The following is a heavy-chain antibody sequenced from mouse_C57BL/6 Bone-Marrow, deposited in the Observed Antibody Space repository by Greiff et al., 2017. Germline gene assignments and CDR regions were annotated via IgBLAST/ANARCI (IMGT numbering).Heavy chain of an antibody. J-gene: IGHJ4*01. Sequence: DVKLVESGGGLVKPGGSLKLSCAASGFTFSDYGMHWVRQAPEKGLEWVAYISSGSSTIYYADTVKGRFTISRDNAKNTLFLQMTSLRSEDTAMDYCARKECIWGRYSIDDGGQGTSVTVSS. V-gene: IGHV5-17*01. CDR2: ISSGSSTI. CDR3: ARKECIWGRYSIDD. D-gene: IGHD1-1*02. CDR1: GFTFSDYG.